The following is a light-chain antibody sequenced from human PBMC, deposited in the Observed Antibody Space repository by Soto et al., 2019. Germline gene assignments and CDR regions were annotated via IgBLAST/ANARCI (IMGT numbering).Light chain of an antibody. Sequence: EIVLTQSPGTLSLSPGERATLSCRARQSVSSSYLAWYQQKPGQAPRLLIYGASSRATGIPDRFSGSGSGTDFTLTISRLEPEDFAVDYCQQYGSSPWTVGQGTKVEIK. CDR2: GAS. J-gene: IGKJ1*01. CDR3: QQYGSSPWT. CDR1: QSVSSSY. V-gene: IGKV3-20*01.